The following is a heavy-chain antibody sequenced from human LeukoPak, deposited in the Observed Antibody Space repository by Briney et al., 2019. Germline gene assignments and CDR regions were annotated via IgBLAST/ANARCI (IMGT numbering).Heavy chain of an antibody. Sequence: SETLSLTCTVSGGTISSYYWNWVRQPPGKGLEWIGYIHYSGSTKYNPSLKSRVTISVDTSKNQFSLKLSSVTAADTAVYYCARWYSSGWAFDYWGQGTLVTVSS. CDR2: IHYSGST. CDR3: ARWYSSGWAFDY. D-gene: IGHD6-19*01. V-gene: IGHV4-59*08. J-gene: IGHJ4*02. CDR1: GGTISSYY.